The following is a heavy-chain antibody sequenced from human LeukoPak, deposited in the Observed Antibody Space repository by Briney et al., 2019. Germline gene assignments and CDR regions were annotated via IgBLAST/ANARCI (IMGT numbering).Heavy chain of an antibody. CDR3: AKDGGEAKYCSSTSCLFYFDY. Sequence: GRTLRLSCAASGFTFSSYALSWVRQAPGKGLEWVSTISGSGDSTYYADSVKGRFTISRDSSKNTLSLQMHSLRAEDTAVYYCAKDGGEAKYCSSTSCLFYFDYWGQGTLVTVSS. J-gene: IGHJ4*02. V-gene: IGHV3-23*01. CDR1: GFTFSSYA. CDR2: ISGSGDST. D-gene: IGHD2-2*01.